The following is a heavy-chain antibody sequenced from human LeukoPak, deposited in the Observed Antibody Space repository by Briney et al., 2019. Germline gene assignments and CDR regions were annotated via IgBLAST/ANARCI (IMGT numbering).Heavy chain of an antibody. CDR3: ARARYETRIWPKSRYDYYHYMDV. J-gene: IGHJ6*03. V-gene: IGHV1-46*01. Sequence: AASVKVSCKASGYTFTSYYMHWVRQAPGQGLEWMGIINPSGGSTSYAQKFQGRVTMTRDTSTSTVYMELSSLRSEDMAVYYCARARYETRIWPKSRYDYYHYMDVWGKGTTVTVSS. CDR1: GYTFTSYY. D-gene: IGHD3-3*01. CDR2: INPSGGST.